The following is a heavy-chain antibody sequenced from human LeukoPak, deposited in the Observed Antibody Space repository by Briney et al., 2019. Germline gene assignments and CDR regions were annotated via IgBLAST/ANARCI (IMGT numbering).Heavy chain of an antibody. CDR2: ISTSSSYI. D-gene: IGHD3-22*01. J-gene: IGHJ3*02. CDR3: ARSFSTYSYDASHRRGAFDI. CDR1: GFIFSTYS. V-gene: IGHV3-21*01. Sequence: GGSLRLSCAASGFIFSTYSMNWVRQAPGKGLEWVSSISTSSSYIYYADSVKGRFTISRDNANDSLYLQMNSLRAEDTAVYYCARSFSTYSYDASHRRGAFDIWGHGTMVTVSS.